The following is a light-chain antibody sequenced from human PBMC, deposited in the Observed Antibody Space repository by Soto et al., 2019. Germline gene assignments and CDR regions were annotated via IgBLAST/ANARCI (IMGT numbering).Light chain of an antibody. CDR3: SSYVGSNNFPYV. CDR2: EVD. CDR1: SSDVGGYNY. V-gene: IGLV2-8*01. J-gene: IGLJ1*01. Sequence: QSALTQPPSASGSPGQSVTISCTGTSSDVGGYNYVSWYQHHPGKAPKLIIYEVDERPSGVPDRLSGSKSGNTASLTVSGLQAEDEADYYCSSYVGSNNFPYVFXTGTKGTVL.